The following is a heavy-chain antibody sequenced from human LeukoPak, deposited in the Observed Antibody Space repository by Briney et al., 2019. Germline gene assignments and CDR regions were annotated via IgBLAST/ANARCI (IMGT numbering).Heavy chain of an antibody. V-gene: IGHV3-53*01. J-gene: IGHJ4*02. D-gene: IGHD3-10*01. CDR2: IYSGGST. CDR1: GFSVSSIY. CDR3: ARDMGFGDLMGY. Sequence: GGSLRLSCAASGFSVSSIYMSWVRRAPGKGLEWVSVIYSGGSTYYADSVKGRFTISRDNSKNMLYLQMNSLRVEDTAVYYCARDMGFGDLMGYWGQGTLVTVSS.